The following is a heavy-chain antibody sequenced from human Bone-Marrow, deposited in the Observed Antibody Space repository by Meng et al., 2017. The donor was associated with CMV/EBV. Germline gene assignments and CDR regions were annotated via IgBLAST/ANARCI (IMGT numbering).Heavy chain of an antibody. CDR3: ARDQGGSSTSCYIYPARCGDGMDV. D-gene: IGHD2-2*02. V-gene: IGHV3-30*04. J-gene: IGHJ6*02. CDR2: ISKDGSNK. Sequence: GESLKISCAASGFTFTSYAMHWVRQAPGKGLEWVAVISKDGSNKYYADSVKGRFTIPRDNSKNTLYLQMNSLRAEDTAVYYCARDQGGSSTSCYIYPARCGDGMDVWGQGTTVTVSS. CDR1: GFTFTSYA.